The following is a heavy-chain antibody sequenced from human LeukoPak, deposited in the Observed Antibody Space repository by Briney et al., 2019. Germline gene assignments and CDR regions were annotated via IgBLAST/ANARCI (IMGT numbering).Heavy chain of an antibody. D-gene: IGHD3-22*01. CDR1: GGSISSSSYY. CDR3: ARRGPMLLLRANWFDP. Sequence: SETLSLTCTVSGGSISSSSYYWGWIRQPPGKGLEWIGSIYYSGSTYYNPSLKSRVTISVDTSKNQFSLKLSSVTAADTAVYYCARRGPMLLLRANWFDPWGQGTLVTVSS. J-gene: IGHJ5*02. V-gene: IGHV4-39*01. CDR2: IYYSGST.